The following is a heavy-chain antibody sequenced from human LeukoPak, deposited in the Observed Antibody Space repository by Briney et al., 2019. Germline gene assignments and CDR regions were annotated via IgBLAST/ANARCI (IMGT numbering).Heavy chain of an antibody. J-gene: IGHJ6*02. CDR1: GGSISSYY. CDR3: ARASYGSPLYYYYGMDV. CDR2: VYYSGS. V-gene: IGHV4-59*01. Sequence: PSETLSLTCTVSGGSISSYYWSWVRQPPGKGLEWIGYVYYSGSNYNPSLKSRVTISVDTSKNQFSLKLSSVTAADTAVYYCARASYGSPLYYYYGMDVWGQGTTVTVSS. D-gene: IGHD5-18*01.